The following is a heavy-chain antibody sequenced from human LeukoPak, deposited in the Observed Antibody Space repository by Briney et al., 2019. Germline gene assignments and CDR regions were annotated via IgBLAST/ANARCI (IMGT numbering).Heavy chain of an antibody. J-gene: IGHJ3*02. V-gene: IGHV4-4*07. CDR2: IYTSGST. CDR3: ARERGWGSPIIYAFDN. Sequence: SETLSLTCTVSGCSISSYYWSWIRQPAGKGLEWIGRIYTSGSTNYNPSLKSRVTMSVDTSKNQFSLKLSSVTAADTAVYYCARERGWGSPIIYAFDNWGQGTMLTVSS. D-gene: IGHD3-16*01. CDR1: GCSISSYY.